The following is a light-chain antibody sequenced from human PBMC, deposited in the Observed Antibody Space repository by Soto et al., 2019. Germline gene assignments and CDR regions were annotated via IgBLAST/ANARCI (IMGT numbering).Light chain of an antibody. J-gene: IGKJ1*01. CDR1: QSVSSSY. CDR2: GAS. V-gene: IGKV3-20*01. CDR3: QQYGTSPRT. Sequence: EIVLTQSPGTLSLSPGEGATLSCRASQSVSSSYLAWYQQKPGQAPRLLIYGASSRATGIPDRFSGSGSGTDFTRTSSRLEPEDFAVYYCQQYGTSPRTFGQGTKVEIK.